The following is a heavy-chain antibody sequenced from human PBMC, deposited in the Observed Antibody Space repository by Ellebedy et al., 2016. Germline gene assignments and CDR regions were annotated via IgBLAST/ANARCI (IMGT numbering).Heavy chain of an antibody. J-gene: IGHJ4*02. V-gene: IGHV3-72*01. CDR3: SRHTDYALDY. CDR1: GFIFSDHY. CDR2: IRKKVNGYST. Sequence: GESLKISCAASGFIFSDHYMDWVRQAPGKGLEWVGRIRKKVNGYSTEYAASVKGRFTISRDDSTNSLYLQLNSLNTEDTAVYYCSRHTDYALDYWGQGALVTVSS. D-gene: IGHD4-17*01.